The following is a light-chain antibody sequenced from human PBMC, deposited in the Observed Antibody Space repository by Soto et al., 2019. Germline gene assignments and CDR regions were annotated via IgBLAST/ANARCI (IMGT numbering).Light chain of an antibody. CDR1: QTISDY. J-gene: IGKJ3*01. V-gene: IGKV1-39*01. Sequence: DIQMTQSPSSLSASVGDRVTITCRASQTISDYLNWYQQKPGKAPKLLIYYASSLESGVPSRVSGSGAGAVLTLTSSSLQPEDIATYYCQQSYSSRPFTFGPGTKVDLK. CDR3: QQSYSSRPFT. CDR2: YAS.